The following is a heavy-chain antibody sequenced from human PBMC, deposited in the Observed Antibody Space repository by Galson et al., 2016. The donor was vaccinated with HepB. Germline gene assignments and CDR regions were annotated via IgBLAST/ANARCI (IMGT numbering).Heavy chain of an antibody. D-gene: IGHD3-10*01. J-gene: IGHJ3*02. CDR1: GIIFSKYS. CDR2: ISHDGGDK. V-gene: IGHV3-30*04. Sequence: SLRLSCAVSGIIFSKYSMHWVRQTPGKGLEWVAVISHDGGDKYYADSVKGRFTISRDNSKNTLYLQMNSLRDEDTAVYYCARGEFWFYAFDIWGQGTMVTVSS. CDR3: ARGEFWFYAFDI.